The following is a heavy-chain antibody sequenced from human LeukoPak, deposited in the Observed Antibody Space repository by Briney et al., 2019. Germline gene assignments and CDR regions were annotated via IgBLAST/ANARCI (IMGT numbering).Heavy chain of an antibody. CDR3: AKAWEYYDILTGYPQSPLDY. CDR2: ISGSGGST. D-gene: IGHD3-9*01. V-gene: IGHV3-23*01. CDR1: GFTFSSYA. Sequence: GGSLRLSCAASGFTFSSYAMSWVRQAPGKGLEWVSAISGSGGSTYCADSVKGRFTISRDNSKNTLYLQMNSLRAEDTAVYYCAKAWEYYDILTGYPQSPLDYWGQGTLVTVSS. J-gene: IGHJ4*02.